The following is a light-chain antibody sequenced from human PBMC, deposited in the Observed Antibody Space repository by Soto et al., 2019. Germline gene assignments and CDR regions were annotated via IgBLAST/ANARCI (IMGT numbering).Light chain of an antibody. J-gene: IGLJ1*01. CDR3: FSFTTDWTHV. CDR2: EVS. V-gene: IGLV2-14*01. CDR1: SRDVGAYNY. Sequence: HSVLTQPASVSGSPGQSITISCTGTSRDVGAYNYVSWFQQHPGKAPTLIISEVSNRPSGVSNRFSGSKSGNAASLTISGLQAEDEADYFCFSFTTDWTHVFGTGTKVTVL.